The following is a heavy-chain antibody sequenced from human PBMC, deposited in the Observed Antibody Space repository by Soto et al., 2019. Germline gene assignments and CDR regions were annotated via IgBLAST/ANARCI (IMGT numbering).Heavy chain of an antibody. CDR3: ARDRHTAMAPPYAFDI. D-gene: IGHD5-18*01. V-gene: IGHV1-69*13. J-gene: IGHJ3*02. CDR1: GGTFSSYA. CDR2: IIPIFGTA. Sequence: ASVKVSCKASGGTFSSYAISWVRQAPGQGLEWMGGIIPIFGTANYAQKFQGRVTITADESTSTAYMELSSLRSEDTAVYYCARDRHTAMAPPYAFDIWGQVQTVTVSS.